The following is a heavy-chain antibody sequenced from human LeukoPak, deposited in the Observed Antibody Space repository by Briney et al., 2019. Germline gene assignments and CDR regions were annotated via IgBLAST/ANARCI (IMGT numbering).Heavy chain of an antibody. V-gene: IGHV4-39*07. CDR3: ARAPLGYCTNGVCHDAFDI. Sequence: KSSETLSLTCSVSGGSISSNSYFWGWIRQPPGKGLEWIGSIVYTGSTNYNPSLKSRVTISVDTSKNQFSPKLSSVTAADTAVYYCARAPLGYCTNGVCHDAFDIWGQGTMVTVSS. CDR1: GGSISSNSYF. CDR2: IVYTGST. J-gene: IGHJ3*02. D-gene: IGHD2-8*01.